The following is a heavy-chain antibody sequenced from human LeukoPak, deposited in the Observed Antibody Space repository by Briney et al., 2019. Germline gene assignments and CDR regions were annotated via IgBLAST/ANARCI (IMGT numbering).Heavy chain of an antibody. D-gene: IGHD2-15*01. CDR2: ISSSGSTI. V-gene: IGHV3-48*01. Sequence: PGGSLRLSCAASGFTFSTYTMNWVRQAPGKGLEWVSYISSSGSTIYYADSVKGRFTISRDNAKNSLYLQMNSLRAEDTAVYYCARDTVVVVAATAAKNYHYYMDVWGKGTTVTVSS. CDR1: GFTFSTYT. J-gene: IGHJ6*03. CDR3: ARDTVVVVAATAAKNYHYYMDV.